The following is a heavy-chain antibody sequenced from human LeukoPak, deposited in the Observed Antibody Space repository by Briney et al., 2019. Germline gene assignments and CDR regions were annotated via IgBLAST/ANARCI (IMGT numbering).Heavy chain of an antibody. J-gene: IGHJ5*02. V-gene: IGHV4-30-2*01. CDR1: GYAIISGGFS. CDR3: ARSRQASGLFSS. D-gene: IGHD3-10*01. Sequence: SETLSHTCTVSGYAIISGGFSWNWIQQPPGKGLEWIGCIYDRGPAHYNPSLKSRFTISVDRPKNQFFLNVTSLTAADTAVYYCARSRQASGLFSSWGQGTLVVVSS. CDR2: IYDRGPA.